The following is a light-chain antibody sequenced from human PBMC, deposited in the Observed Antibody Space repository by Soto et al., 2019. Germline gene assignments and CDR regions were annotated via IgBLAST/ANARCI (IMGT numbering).Light chain of an antibody. Sequence: QSVLTQPPSASGSPGQSVTISCTGTSSDVGGYNYVSWYQQHPGKAPKLMIYEVSKRPSGVPYRFSGSKSGNTASLTVSGLQAEDEADYYCSSYAGSNNLGVFGTGTQLTVL. V-gene: IGLV2-8*01. CDR2: EVS. CDR3: SSYAGSNNLGV. CDR1: SSDVGGYNY. J-gene: IGLJ1*01.